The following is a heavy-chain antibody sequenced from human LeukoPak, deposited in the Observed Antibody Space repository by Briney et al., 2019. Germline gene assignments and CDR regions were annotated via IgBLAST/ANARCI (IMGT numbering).Heavy chain of an antibody. J-gene: IGHJ6*02. CDR2: MNPNSGNT. Sequence: GASVKVSCKASGYTFTSYDINWVRQATGQGLEWMGWMNPNSGNTGYAQKFQGRVTTTRNTSISTAYMELSSLRSEDTAVYYCARGAQQLVSPYYYYYGMDVWGQGTTVTVSS. CDR1: GYTFTSYD. D-gene: IGHD6-13*01. CDR3: ARGAQQLVSPYYYYYGMDV. V-gene: IGHV1-8*01.